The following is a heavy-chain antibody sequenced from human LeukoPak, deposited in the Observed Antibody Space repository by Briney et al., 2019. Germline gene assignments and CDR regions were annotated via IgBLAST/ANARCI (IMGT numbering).Heavy chain of an antibody. CDR1: GGTFSSYA. J-gene: IGHJ4*02. CDR2: IIHIFGTA. CDR3: ARSERDATVTTDY. D-gene: IGHD4-17*01. V-gene: IGHV1-69*01. Sequence: SVNVSCKASGGTFSSYAISWVRQAPGQGLEWMGGIIHIFGTANYAQKFQGRVTITADESTSTAYMELSSLRSEDTAVYYCARSERDATVTTDYWGQGALVTVSS.